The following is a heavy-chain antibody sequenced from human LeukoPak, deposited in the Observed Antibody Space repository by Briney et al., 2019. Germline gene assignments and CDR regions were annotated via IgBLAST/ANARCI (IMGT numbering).Heavy chain of an antibody. CDR1: GFTFSSYS. V-gene: IGHV3-23*01. J-gene: IGHJ4*02. Sequence: GGSLRLSCATSGFTFSSYSMGWVRQAPGKGLEGVSSISGSGDNTYYADSVKGRFTISRDKSKNTLYLQLTSLRAEDTAVYYCRKDHMVGHTTPFDFWGQGTLVTVSS. D-gene: IGHD1-26*01. CDR2: ISGSGDNT. CDR3: RKDHMVGHTTPFDF.